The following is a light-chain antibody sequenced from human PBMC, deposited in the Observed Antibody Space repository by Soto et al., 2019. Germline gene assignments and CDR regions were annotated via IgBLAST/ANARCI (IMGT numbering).Light chain of an antibody. V-gene: IGLV2-23*02. CDR1: SDIGNYNL. J-gene: IGLJ1*01. CDR2: EVT. Sequence: AVTQPASVSGSPGQSVTISCSGSDIGNYNLVSWYQHLPGRAPKLLIFEVTMRPSGISDRFSGSKSASTASLTISGLQAEDEGDYYCASYAGSRTYVFGSGTKVTVL. CDR3: ASYAGSRTYV.